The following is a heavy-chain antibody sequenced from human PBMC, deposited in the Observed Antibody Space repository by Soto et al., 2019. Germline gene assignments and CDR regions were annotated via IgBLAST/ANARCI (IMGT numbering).Heavy chain of an antibody. D-gene: IGHD5-12*01. CDR1: GYTFTGHW. Sequence: GESLKISCQGSGYTFTGHWISWVRQMPGKGLEWMGRIDPSDSYTDYSPTVQGHVTMSADKSINTAYLQWSSLQASDTAVYYCTRHTGYDSSLDYWGEGTLVTVSS. CDR2: IDPSDSYT. CDR3: TRHTGYDSSLDY. V-gene: IGHV5-10-1*01. J-gene: IGHJ4*02.